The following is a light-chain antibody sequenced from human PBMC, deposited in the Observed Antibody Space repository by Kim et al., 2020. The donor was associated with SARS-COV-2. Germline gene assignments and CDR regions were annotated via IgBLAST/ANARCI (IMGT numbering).Light chain of an antibody. CDR3: QEYGSSPLYT. Sequence: SPREMAHLFGRARQSVSRISLAWYQPKPGPAPRPLIYGASSRATGIPERFSGSGSGTGFTLTISRLEPEDFAVYYCQEYGSSPLYTFGQGTKLEI. CDR1: QSVSRIS. V-gene: IGKV3-20*01. J-gene: IGKJ2*01. CDR2: GAS.